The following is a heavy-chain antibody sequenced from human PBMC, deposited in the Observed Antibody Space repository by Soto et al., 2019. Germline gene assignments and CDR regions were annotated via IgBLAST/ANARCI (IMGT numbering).Heavy chain of an antibody. CDR1: GGIFSTYA. CDR2: IIPIFGTP. Sequence: QVQVIQSGAEVKKPGSSVKVSCQGSGGIFSTYAISWLRQAPGQGLEWMGGIIPIFGTPNYAQNFQGRVTITADESTSTAYMELGGLRFEHTAVYYCGRYRDDYGSGNYYNRIDFWGPGTLVTVSS. D-gene: IGHD3-10*01. V-gene: IGHV1-69*01. J-gene: IGHJ4*02. CDR3: GRYRDDYGSGNYYNRIDF.